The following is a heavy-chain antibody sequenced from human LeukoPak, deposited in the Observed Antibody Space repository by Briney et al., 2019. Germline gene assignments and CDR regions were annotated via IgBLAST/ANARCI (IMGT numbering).Heavy chain of an antibody. V-gene: IGHV3-7*01. CDR1: GFNTSTYW. J-gene: IGHJ3*01. CDR3: ARTASGLFDL. CDR2: INQPGSGK. D-gene: IGHD3-10*01. Sequence: GGSLRLSCAASGFNTSTYWMSWVRQTPGKGLEWVANINQPGSGKYHVDPVKGRFTISRDNAKNSLYLQMDSLRPDDTAVYYCARTASGLFDLWGQGTLVVVSS.